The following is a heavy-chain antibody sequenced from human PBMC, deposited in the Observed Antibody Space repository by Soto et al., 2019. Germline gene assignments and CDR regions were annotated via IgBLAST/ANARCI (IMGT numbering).Heavy chain of an antibody. CDR1: SGSISSSNW. CDR3: ARARGEHFEQGIAVAGVIDY. CDR2: IYHSGST. V-gene: IGHV4-4*02. J-gene: IGHJ4*02. Sequence: SETLSLTCAVSSGSISSSNWWSWVRQPPGKGLEWIGEIYHSGSTNYNPSLKSRVTISVDKSKNQFSLKLSSVTAADTAVYYCARARGEHFEQGIAVAGVIDYWGQGTLVTVSS. D-gene: IGHD6-19*01.